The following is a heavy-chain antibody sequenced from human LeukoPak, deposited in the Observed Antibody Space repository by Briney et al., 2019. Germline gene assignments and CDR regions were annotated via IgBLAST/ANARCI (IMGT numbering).Heavy chain of an antibody. J-gene: IGHJ3*01. CDR1: GFTFSSYE. V-gene: IGHV3-48*03. CDR3: ARVYDSNGFYDAFEF. D-gene: IGHD3-22*01. Sequence: GGSLRLSCAASGFTFSSYEMNWVRQAPGKGLEWVSYISSSGSTIYYADSVKGRFTISRDNAKNSLYLQMNSLRAEDTAVYYCARVYDSNGFYDAFEFWGQGTMVTVSS. CDR2: ISSSGSTI.